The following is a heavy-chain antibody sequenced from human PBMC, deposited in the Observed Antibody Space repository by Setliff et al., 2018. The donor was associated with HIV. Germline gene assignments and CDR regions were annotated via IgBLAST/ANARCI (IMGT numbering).Heavy chain of an antibody. CDR1: GGSIGSGGPGYY. CDR2: IYASGST. J-gene: IGHJ6*02. V-gene: IGHV4-61*09. Sequence: PSETLSLTCTVSGGSIGSGGPGYYWNWIRQPAGKGLEWIGHIYASGSTNYNPSLKSRVTMSVDTSKNQFSLKLNSLIAADTAVYYCARGDGYRGNDACYDSGMDVWGQGITVNVSS. D-gene: IGHD5-12*01. CDR3: ARGDGYRGNDACYDSGMDV.